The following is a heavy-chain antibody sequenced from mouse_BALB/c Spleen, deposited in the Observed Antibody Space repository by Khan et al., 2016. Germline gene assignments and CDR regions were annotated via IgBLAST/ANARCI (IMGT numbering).Heavy chain of an antibody. V-gene: IGHV1S132*01. CDR3: ARYYYSLYYAMDY. J-gene: IGHJ4*01. CDR2: IFPGAGTT. Sequence: QIQLVQSGAELVKPGASVKLSCNTSGYTFTSHFIQWVKQRPGQGLGWIGEIFPGAGTTYYNEKFKGKATLTIDTSSSTAYMQLSSLTSEDSAVYFCARYYYSLYYAMDYWGQGTSVTVSS. D-gene: IGHD1-1*01. CDR1: GYTFTSHF.